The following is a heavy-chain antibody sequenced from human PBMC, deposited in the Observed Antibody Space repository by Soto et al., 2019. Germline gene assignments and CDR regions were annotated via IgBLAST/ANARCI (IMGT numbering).Heavy chain of an antibody. CDR2: IIPILGIA. CDR1: GGTFSSYA. V-gene: IGHV1-69*04. D-gene: IGHD5-18*01. CDR3: ARVGIPHALDY. J-gene: IGHJ4*02. Sequence: SVKVSCKASGGTFSSYAISWVRQAPGQGLEWMGRIIPILGIANYAQKFQGRVTITADKSTSTAYMELSSLRSEDTAVYYCARVGIPHALDYWGQGTLVTVSS.